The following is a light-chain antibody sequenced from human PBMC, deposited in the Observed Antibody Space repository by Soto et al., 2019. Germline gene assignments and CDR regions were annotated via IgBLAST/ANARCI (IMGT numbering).Light chain of an antibody. CDR2: WAS. J-gene: IGKJ4*01. CDR1: QSILSSSNNKNY. V-gene: IGKV4-1*01. Sequence: DIVMTQSPDSLTVSLGERATINCKSSQSILSSSNNKNYLVWYQQKPGQPPKVLIKWASTRESGVPDRFSGSRSGADFTLTSSRLQAEDVAVYYCQQYYSTPPTFGGGTKLAIK. CDR3: QQYYSTPPT.